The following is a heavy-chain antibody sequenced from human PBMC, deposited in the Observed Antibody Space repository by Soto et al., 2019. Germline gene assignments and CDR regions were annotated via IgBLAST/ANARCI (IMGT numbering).Heavy chain of an antibody. Sequence: QVQLVQSGAEVKKPGSSVKVSCKASGGTFSSYTISWVRQAPGQGLEWMGRIIPILGIANYAQKFQGRVTITADKSTSTDYMEPSSLRSEDTAVYYCARVRGRVGATNALDIWGQGTMVTVSS. D-gene: IGHD1-26*01. CDR2: IIPILGIA. J-gene: IGHJ3*02. CDR3: ARVRGRVGATNALDI. CDR1: GGTFSSYT. V-gene: IGHV1-69*02.